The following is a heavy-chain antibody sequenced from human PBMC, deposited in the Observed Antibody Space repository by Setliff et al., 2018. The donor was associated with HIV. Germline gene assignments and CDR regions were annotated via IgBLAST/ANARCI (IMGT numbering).Heavy chain of an antibody. V-gene: IGHV3-7*03. J-gene: IGHJ4*01. CDR2: IKQDGSEK. CDR3: ASSRPPDDSSGYLDH. D-gene: IGHD3-22*01. Sequence: GGSLRLSCGASGFRFSDYWMTWVRQAPGRGLESVANIKQDGSEKFYVDSVKGRFAISRDNAKNSLNLEMNSLRAEDTAIYYCASSRPPDDSSGYLDHWGQGTLVTVSS. CDR1: GFRFSDYW.